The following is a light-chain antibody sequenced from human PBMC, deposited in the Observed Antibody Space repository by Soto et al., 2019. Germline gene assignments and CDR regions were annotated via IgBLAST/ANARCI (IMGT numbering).Light chain of an antibody. CDR2: DAS. Sequence: EIVLTQSPATLSLSPGERATLSCRASQSVSSYLAWYQQKPGQAPRLLIYDASNRATGTPARFSGSGSGTDFTITISSLEPEDFAAYYCQQRSNWPPYTFGQGTKLEIK. CDR3: QQRSNWPPYT. V-gene: IGKV3-11*01. CDR1: QSVSSY. J-gene: IGKJ2*01.